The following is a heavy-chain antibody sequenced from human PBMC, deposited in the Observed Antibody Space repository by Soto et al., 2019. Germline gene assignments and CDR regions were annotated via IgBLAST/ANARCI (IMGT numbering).Heavy chain of an antibody. D-gene: IGHD6-13*01. CDR2: ISYDGSNK. CDR1: GFTFSSYA. Sequence: QVQLVESGGGVVQPGRSLRLSCAASGFTFSSYAMHWVRQAPGKGLEWVAVISYDGSNKYYADSVKGRFTISRDNSKNTLYLQMSSLRAEDTAVYYGARGERMRQQVDAFDIWGQGTMVPVS. V-gene: IGHV3-30-3*01. CDR3: ARGERMRQQVDAFDI. J-gene: IGHJ3*02.